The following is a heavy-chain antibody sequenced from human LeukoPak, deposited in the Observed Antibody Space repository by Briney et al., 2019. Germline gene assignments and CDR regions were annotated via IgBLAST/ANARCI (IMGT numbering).Heavy chain of an antibody. J-gene: IGHJ5*02. CDR1: GYSFTSYW. CDR2: IDPSDSYT. Sequence: GESLKISCKGSGYSFTSYWISWLRQMPGKGLEGMGWIDPSDSYTNYSPSFQGHVTISADKSISTAYLQWSSLKASDTAMYYCARQDYYGSGSYYHNWFDPWGQGTLVTVSS. D-gene: IGHD3-10*01. V-gene: IGHV5-10-1*01. CDR3: ARQDYYGSGSYYHNWFDP.